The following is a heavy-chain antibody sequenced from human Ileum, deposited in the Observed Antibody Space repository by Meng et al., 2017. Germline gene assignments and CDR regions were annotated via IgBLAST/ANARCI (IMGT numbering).Heavy chain of an antibody. V-gene: IGHV3-30*04. CDR2: ISYDGSKK. CDR1: GFTFSDYA. Sequence: GESLKISCAASGFTFSDYAMHWVRQAPGKGLEWVAIISYDGSKKYYAESVKGRFTISRDNSKNTLYLQMNSLRPEDTAVYYCARDREDCFDYWGQGTRVTVSS. J-gene: IGHJ4*02. D-gene: IGHD3/OR15-3a*01. CDR3: ARDREDCFDY.